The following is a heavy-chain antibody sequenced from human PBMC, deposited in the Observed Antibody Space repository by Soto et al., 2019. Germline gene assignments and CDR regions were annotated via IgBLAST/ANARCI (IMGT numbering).Heavy chain of an antibody. D-gene: IGHD2-21*02. CDR3: VIFCGGDCYNY. CDR1: GFDFRNHA. Sequence: QVQLVESGGGVDQPGMSRRLSCAASGFDFRNHAMHWVRQPPGKGPEWLATISFDGGDEFYADSVKGRFTISRDNSKSTLFLQMNSLRLEDTAVYYCVIFCGGDCYNYWGQGTLVTVSS. CDR2: ISFDGGDE. J-gene: IGHJ4*02. V-gene: IGHV3-30-3*01.